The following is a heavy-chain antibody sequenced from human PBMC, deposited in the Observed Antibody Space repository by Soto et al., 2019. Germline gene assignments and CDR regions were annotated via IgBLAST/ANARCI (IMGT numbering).Heavy chain of an antibody. CDR2: IYYSGST. J-gene: IGHJ5*02. Sequence: QLQLQESGPGLVKPSETLSLTCTVSGGSISSSSYYWGWIRQPPGKGLEWIGSIYYSGSTYYNPSLKSPVTISVDTSKNQFSLKLSSVTAADTAVYYCARGGSSSIFIPGWFDPWGQGTLVTVSS. D-gene: IGHD6-6*01. CDR3: ARGGSSSIFIPGWFDP. CDR1: GGSISSSSYY. V-gene: IGHV4-39*01.